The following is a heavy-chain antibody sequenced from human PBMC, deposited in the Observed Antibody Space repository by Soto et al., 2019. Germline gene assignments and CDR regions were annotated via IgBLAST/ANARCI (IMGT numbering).Heavy chain of an antibody. Sequence: SATLSLACTLSGSFFSSGSKHWHWNHQPPGKGRERLGYIFYTGSTYYNPSLRSRITISIDTSKNRFSLKLTSVTAADTAVYYCARVPFSSFGVADPPVGWFDPWGQGTLVTVSS. CDR2: IFYTGST. CDR1: GSFFSSGSKH. V-gene: IGHV4-30-4*01. CDR3: ARVPFSSFGVADPPVGWFDP. J-gene: IGHJ5*02. D-gene: IGHD3-3*01.